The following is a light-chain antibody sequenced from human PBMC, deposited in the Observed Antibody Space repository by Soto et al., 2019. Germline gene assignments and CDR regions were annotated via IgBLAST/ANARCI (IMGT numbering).Light chain of an antibody. CDR3: SSYAGSNNLL. Sequence: QSALTQPPSASGSPGQSVTISCTGTSSDVGGYNYVSWYQQHPGKAPKLMIYEVSKRPSGVPDRFSGSQSGNTASLTVSGLQDEDEADYYCSSYAGSNNLLFGGGTKLTVL. CDR1: SSDVGGYNY. CDR2: EVS. V-gene: IGLV2-8*01. J-gene: IGLJ2*01.